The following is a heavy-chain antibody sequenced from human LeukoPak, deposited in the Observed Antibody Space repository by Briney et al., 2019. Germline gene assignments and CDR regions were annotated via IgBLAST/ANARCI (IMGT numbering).Heavy chain of an antibody. CDR3: ARVLGGSNLDY. CDR1: GYSISSGYY. V-gene: IGHV4-38-2*02. D-gene: IGHD2-15*01. Sequence: SETLSLTCTVSGYSISSGYYWGWIRQPPGKGLEWIGSIYHSGSTYYNPSLKSRVTISVDTSKNQFSLKLSSVTAADTAVYYCARVLGGSNLDYWGQGTLVTVSS. CDR2: IYHSGST. J-gene: IGHJ4*02.